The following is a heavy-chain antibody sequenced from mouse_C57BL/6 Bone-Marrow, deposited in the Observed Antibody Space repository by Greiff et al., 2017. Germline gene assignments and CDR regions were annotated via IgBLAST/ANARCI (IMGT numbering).Heavy chain of an antibody. CDR1: GFTFSDFG. Sequence: EVMLVESGGGLVKPGGSLKLSCAASGFTFSDFGMTWVRQPPEKGLEWVAYISSGSSTIYYADTVKGRFTISRDNAKNTLFLQMTSLRSEDTAMYYCARHDSAWFAYWGQGTLVTVSA. CDR2: ISSGSSTI. J-gene: IGHJ3*01. CDR3: ARHDSAWFAY. D-gene: IGHD2-12*01. V-gene: IGHV5-17*01.